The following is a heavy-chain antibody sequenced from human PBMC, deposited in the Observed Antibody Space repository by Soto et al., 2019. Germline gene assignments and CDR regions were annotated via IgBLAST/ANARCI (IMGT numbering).Heavy chain of an antibody. Sequence: QVQLVKSGAEVKKPGSSVKVSCKASGGTFSSYAISWVRQAPGQGLEWMGGIIPIFGPANYAQKFQGRVTITADESTSTAYIELSSVRSADTAVYYCARAVDYYYYGREVWGQGTTVTVSS. J-gene: IGHJ6*02. V-gene: IGHV1-69*01. CDR1: GGTFSSYA. CDR2: IIPIFGPA. CDR3: ARAVDYYYYGREV.